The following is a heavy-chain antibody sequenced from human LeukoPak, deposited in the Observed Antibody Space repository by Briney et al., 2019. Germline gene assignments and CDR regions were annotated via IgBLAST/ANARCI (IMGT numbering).Heavy chain of an antibody. V-gene: IGHV4-30-2*01. D-gene: IGHD3-16*01. J-gene: IGHJ4*02. CDR3: ARGTVQMGMGERFFDF. Sequence: SETLSLTCAVSGGSISSGSYSWNWIRQPPGKGLEWIGHIYHSGSTSYNPSLKSRVSMSVDTSRNQFSLRLSSVTAADTAIYYCARGTVQMGMGERFFDFWGQGTLVTVSS. CDR1: GGSISSGSYS. CDR2: IYHSGST.